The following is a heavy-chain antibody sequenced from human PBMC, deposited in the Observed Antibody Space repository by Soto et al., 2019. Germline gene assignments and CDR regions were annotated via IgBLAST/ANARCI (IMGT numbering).Heavy chain of an antibody. V-gene: IGHV5-51*01. Sequence: GESLKISCEGVGYSFTNYWIAWVRQMPGKGLEWMGTIYPGDSDMRYSPSFRGQVTMSVDKSINTAYLQWGSLTASDTAKYYCARLPREFWSGFDYWGQGTLVTVSS. CDR3: ARLPREFWSGFDY. CDR1: GYSFTNYW. J-gene: IGHJ4*02. CDR2: IYPGDSDM. D-gene: IGHD3-3*01.